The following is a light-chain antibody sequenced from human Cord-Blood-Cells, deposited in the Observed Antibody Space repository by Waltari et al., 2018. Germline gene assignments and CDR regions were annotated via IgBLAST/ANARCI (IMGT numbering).Light chain of an antibody. J-gene: IGKJ1*01. Sequence: QRPQSPSSLSASVGDRGTITCRPSQSSSSYLNRYQQKPGQAPKLLIYAASSLQSGVPSRFSGSGSGTDFTLTISSLQPEDCATYYCQQSYSTPTFGQGTKVEIK. CDR1: QSSSSY. CDR2: AAS. CDR3: QQSYSTPT. V-gene: IGKV1-39*01.